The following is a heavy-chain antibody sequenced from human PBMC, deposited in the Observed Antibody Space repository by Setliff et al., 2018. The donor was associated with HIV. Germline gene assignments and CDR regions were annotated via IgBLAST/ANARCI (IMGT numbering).Heavy chain of an antibody. D-gene: IGHD6-13*01. J-gene: IGHJ6*03. CDR1: GGSISGFY. CDR2: IYYTGST. V-gene: IGHV4-59*08. Sequence: PSETLSLTCTVSGGSISGFYWSWIRQPPGKGLEWMGYIYYTGSTTYNPSLNSRVTISVDTSKNQFSLNLNSVTAADTAGYYCARTASFFPGIAAAQPWAYYYYKDVWGKGTTVTVSS. CDR3: ARTASFFPGIAAAQPWAYYYYKDV.